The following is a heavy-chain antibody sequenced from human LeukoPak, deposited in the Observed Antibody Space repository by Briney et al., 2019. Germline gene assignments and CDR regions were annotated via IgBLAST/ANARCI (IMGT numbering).Heavy chain of an antibody. Sequence: ASVKVSCKASGYTFTSYGISWVRQAPGQGLEWMGWISAYNGNTNYAQKLQGRVTMTTDTSTSTAYMELRSLRSDDTAVYYCARVRMSGGSSGDAFDIWGQGTMVTVSS. CDR1: GYTFTSYG. V-gene: IGHV1-18*01. CDR2: ISAYNGNT. D-gene: IGHD1-26*01. J-gene: IGHJ3*02. CDR3: ARVRMSGGSSGDAFDI.